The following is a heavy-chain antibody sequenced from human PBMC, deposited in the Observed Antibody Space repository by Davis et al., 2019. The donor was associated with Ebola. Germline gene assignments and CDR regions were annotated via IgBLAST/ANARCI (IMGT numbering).Heavy chain of an antibody. CDR3: ARGRIAAAGSPFDY. D-gene: IGHD6-13*01. J-gene: IGHJ4*02. CDR1: GGTFSSYA. Sequence: SVKVSCKASGGTFSSYAISWVRQAPGQGLEWMGGIIPIFGTANYAQKFQGRVTITADESTSTAYMELRSLRSDDTAVYYCARGRIAAAGSPFDYWGQGTLVTVSS. CDR2: IIPIFGTA. V-gene: IGHV1-69*13.